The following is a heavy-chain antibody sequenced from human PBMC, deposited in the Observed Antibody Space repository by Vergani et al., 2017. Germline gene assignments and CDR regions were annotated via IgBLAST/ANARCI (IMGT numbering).Heavy chain of an antibody. CDR3: AKDRAQVAATPNYFDS. D-gene: IGHD2-15*01. CDR1: GFTFKRFA. Sequence: EVHLLDSGGGLVQPGGSLRLSCVSSGFTFKRFAMTWVRLAPGKGLEWVSSISGSGGDTYYAHSVRGRFTISRDNSKSTLYLQMNSLRVDDTALYYCAKDRAQVAATPNYFDSWGQGTLVTVSS. CDR2: ISGSGGDT. J-gene: IGHJ4*02. V-gene: IGHV3-23*01.